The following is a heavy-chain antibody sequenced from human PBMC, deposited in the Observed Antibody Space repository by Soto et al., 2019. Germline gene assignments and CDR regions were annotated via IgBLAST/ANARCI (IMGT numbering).Heavy chain of an antibody. D-gene: IGHD2-8*01. Sequence: QLQLQESGPGLLKPSETLSLTCTVSGGSISSSSYYWGWIRQPPGKGLEWIGSIYYSGSTYYSPSLNSRVTISVDTSKNQFSLKLSSVTAADTAVYYCARQNNCSNGVCYKSWFDPWGQGTLVTVSS. CDR1: GGSISSSSYY. CDR3: ARQNNCSNGVCYKSWFDP. CDR2: IYYSGST. J-gene: IGHJ5*02. V-gene: IGHV4-39*01.